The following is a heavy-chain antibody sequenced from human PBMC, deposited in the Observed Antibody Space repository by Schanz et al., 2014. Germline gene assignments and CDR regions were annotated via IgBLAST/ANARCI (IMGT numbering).Heavy chain of an antibody. CDR1: GFTFSRYW. CDR3: AKGMGYCSGGTCYDYYYYGLDV. CDR2: LSGSGGSK. D-gene: IGHD2-15*01. J-gene: IGHJ6*02. V-gene: IGHV3-23*04. Sequence: EVQLVESGGGLVQPGGSLRLSCGGSGFTFSRYWMSWVRQAPGKGLEWVSALSGSGGSKYYADSVKGRFTISRDNSENTLYLQMNSLSADDTAVFYCAKGMGYCSGGTCYDYYYYGLDVWGQGTTVTVSS.